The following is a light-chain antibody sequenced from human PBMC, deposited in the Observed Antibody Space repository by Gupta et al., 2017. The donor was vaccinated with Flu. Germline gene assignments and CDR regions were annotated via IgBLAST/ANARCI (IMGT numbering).Light chain of an antibody. CDR1: QSVSSF. CDR3: QQRSNFPT. CDR2: DAS. V-gene: IGKV3-11*01. Sequence: SPATLSLSPGERANLSCRASQSVSSFLAWYPQKPGKATRLLSYDASNRATGIPARFSGSGSGTDFTLTISSIEPEDFAVYYCQQRSNFPTFGQGTRLEMK. J-gene: IGKJ5*01.